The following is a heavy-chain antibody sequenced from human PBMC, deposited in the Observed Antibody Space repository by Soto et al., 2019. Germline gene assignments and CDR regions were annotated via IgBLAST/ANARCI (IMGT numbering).Heavy chain of an antibody. Sequence: QVQLVESGGGLVKPGGSLRLSCAASGFTFSDYYMSWIRQAPGKGLEWVSYISSSGSTKYYGDSVKGRFTISRDNAKNLLDLQMNSLRAEDTAMYYCARDIVVVVASGLAYFDCWGQGTLVTVSS. CDR3: ARDIVVVVASGLAYFDC. V-gene: IGHV3-11*01. CDR2: ISSSGSTK. D-gene: IGHD2-15*01. CDR1: GFTFSDYY. J-gene: IGHJ4*02.